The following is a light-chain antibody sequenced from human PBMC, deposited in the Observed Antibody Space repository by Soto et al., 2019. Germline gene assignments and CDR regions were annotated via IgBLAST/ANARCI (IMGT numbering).Light chain of an antibody. J-gene: IGKJ2*01. CDR3: QQYGSSPPQYT. V-gene: IGKV3-20*01. CDR1: QSVSSTF. Sequence: ESVLTQSPGTLSLSPGERATLSCRASQSVSSTFLGWYQQKPGQAPRLLIYGTSNRATGIPDRFSSSRSGTDFTLTISRLEPEDFAVYYCQQYGSSPPQYTFGQGTKLEIK. CDR2: GTS.